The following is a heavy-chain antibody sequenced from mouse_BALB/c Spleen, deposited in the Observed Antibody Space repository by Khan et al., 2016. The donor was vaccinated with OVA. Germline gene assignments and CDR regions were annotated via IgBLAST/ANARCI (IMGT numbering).Heavy chain of an antibody. CDR3: AREDGNYYFDY. J-gene: IGHJ2*01. V-gene: IGHV5-17*02. CDR2: ISSGSSTI. CDR1: GFTFSSFG. Sequence: EVELVESGGGLVQPGGSRKLSCAASGFTFSSFGMHWVRQAPEKGLEWVAYISSGSSTIYYADTVKGRFTISRDNPKNTLFLQMTRLRSEDTAMYYCAREDGNYYFDYWGQGTTLTVSS. D-gene: IGHD2-1*01.